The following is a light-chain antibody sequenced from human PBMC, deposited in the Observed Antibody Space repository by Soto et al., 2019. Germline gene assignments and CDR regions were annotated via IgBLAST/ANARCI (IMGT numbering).Light chain of an antibody. CDR2: DVN. CDR3: CSYAGNNAVV. V-gene: IGLV2-11*01. Sequence: QSALTQPRSVSGSHGQSVTISCTGTSSDVGGYNYVSWYQQHPGKAPKLMIYDVNKRPSGVPDRFSGSKSGNTASLTISGLQAEDEADYYCCSYAGNNAVVFGGGTKLTVL. CDR1: SSDVGGYNY. J-gene: IGLJ2*01.